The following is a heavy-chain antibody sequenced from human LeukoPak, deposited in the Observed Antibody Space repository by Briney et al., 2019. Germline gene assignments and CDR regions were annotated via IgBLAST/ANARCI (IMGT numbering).Heavy chain of an antibody. J-gene: IGHJ3*01. V-gene: IGHV4-30-4*08. D-gene: IGHD3-16*01. CDR3: ARDRLSLGAF. CDR2: IYYSGST. Sequence: SSQTLSLTCTVSGGSISSGDYYWSWIRQPPGKGLEWIGYIYYSGSTYYNPSLKSRVTTSLDTSKNEFSLILTSVTAADTAVYYCARDRLSLGAFWGHGTAVTVSS. CDR1: GGSISSGDYY.